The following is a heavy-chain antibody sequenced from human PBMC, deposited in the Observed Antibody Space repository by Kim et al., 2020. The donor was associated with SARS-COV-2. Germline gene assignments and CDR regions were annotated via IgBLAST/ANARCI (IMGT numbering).Heavy chain of an antibody. D-gene: IGHD5-18*01. CDR3: ASSPGHTAMVSLVY. J-gene: IGHJ4*02. V-gene: IGHV3-21*01. Sequence: ADSVKGRFTISRDNAKNSLYLQMNSLRAEDTAVYYCASSPGHTAMVSLVYWGQGTLVTVSS.